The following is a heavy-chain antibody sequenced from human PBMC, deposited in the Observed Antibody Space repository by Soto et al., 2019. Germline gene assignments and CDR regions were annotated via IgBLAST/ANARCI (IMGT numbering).Heavy chain of an antibody. D-gene: IGHD2-2*01. J-gene: IGHJ4*02. CDR1: GFTFSSYA. Sequence: GGSLRLSCAASGFTFSSYAMSWVRRTPGKGLEWVSAISGSGGSTYYADSVKGRFTISRDNSKNTLYLQMNSLRAEDTAVYYCAKDQCSSTSCPPWYWGQGTLVTVSS. CDR3: AKDQCSSTSCPPWY. CDR2: ISGSGGST. V-gene: IGHV3-23*01.